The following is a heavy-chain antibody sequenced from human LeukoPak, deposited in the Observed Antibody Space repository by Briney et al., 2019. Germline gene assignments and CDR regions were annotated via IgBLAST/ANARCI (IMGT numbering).Heavy chain of an antibody. Sequence: ASVKVSCKVSGYTLTELSMHWVRQAPGKGLEWMGGFDPEDGETIYAQKFQGRVTMTEDTSTDTAYMKLSSLRSEDTAVYYCATGMVPGYCSGGSCSSSGDYWGQGTLVTVSS. V-gene: IGHV1-24*01. D-gene: IGHD2-15*01. CDR2: FDPEDGET. CDR3: ATGMVPGYCSGGSCSSSGDY. J-gene: IGHJ4*02. CDR1: GYTLTELS.